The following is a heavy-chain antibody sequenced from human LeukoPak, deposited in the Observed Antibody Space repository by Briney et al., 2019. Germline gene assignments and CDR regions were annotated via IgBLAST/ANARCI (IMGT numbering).Heavy chain of an antibody. CDR3: ARKSEGAFDI. Sequence: SQTLSLTCAISGDSVSTNSAAWNWIRQSPSRGLEWLGRTYYRSKWYYDYPLSVKSRININSDTSKNQFSLQLKSVAPEDTAVYYCARKSEGAFDIWGQGTMVTVSS. J-gene: IGHJ3*02. V-gene: IGHV6-1*01. CDR2: TYYRSKWYY. CDR1: GDSVSTNSAA.